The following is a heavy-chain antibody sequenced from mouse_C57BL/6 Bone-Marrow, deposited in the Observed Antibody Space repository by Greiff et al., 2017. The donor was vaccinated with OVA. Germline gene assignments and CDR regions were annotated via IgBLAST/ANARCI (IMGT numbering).Heavy chain of an antibody. V-gene: IGHV5-4*03. J-gene: IGHJ2*01. CDR1: GFTFSSYA. Sequence: DVMLVESGGGLVKPGGSLKLSCAASGFTFSSYAMSWVRQTPEKRLEWVATISDGGSYTYYPDNVKGRFTISRDNAKNNLYLQMSHLKSEDTAMYYCARGYYDYDVDYWGQGTTLTVSS. CDR2: ISDGGSYT. CDR3: ARGYYDYDVDY. D-gene: IGHD2-4*01.